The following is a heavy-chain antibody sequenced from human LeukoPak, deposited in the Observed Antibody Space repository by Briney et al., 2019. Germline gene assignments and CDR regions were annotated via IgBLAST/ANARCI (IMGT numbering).Heavy chain of an antibody. J-gene: IGHJ4*02. D-gene: IGHD1-26*01. CDR3: ARESGSYYGFDY. CDR2: IYSGGST. Sequence: GGSLRLSCAASGFTVSSNYMSWVRQAPGKGLEWASVIYSGGSTYYADSVKGRFTISRDNSKNTLYLQMNSLRAEDTAVYYCARESGSYYGFDYWGQGTLVTVSS. CDR1: GFTVSSNY. V-gene: IGHV3-66*01.